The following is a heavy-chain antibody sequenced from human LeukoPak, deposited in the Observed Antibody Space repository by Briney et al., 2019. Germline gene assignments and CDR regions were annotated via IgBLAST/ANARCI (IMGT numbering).Heavy chain of an antibody. CDR2: IYTSGIT. CDR1: GGSISSYY. D-gene: IGHD3-22*01. J-gene: IGHJ4*02. CDR3: ARDVPYYYDSSGYYLFDY. Sequence: PSETLSLTCTVSGGSISSYYWGWVRQPAGKGLEWIGRIYTSGITNYNPSLKSRVTMSVDTSKNQFSLKLSSVTAADTAVYYCARDVPYYYDSSGYYLFDYWGQGTLVTVSS. V-gene: IGHV4-4*07.